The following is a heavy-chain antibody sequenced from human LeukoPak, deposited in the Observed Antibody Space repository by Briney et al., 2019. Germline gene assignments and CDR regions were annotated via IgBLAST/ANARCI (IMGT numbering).Heavy chain of an antibody. CDR3: ASEIAMTGYFDY. D-gene: IGHD6-19*01. CDR1: GGTFSSYA. J-gene: IGHJ4*02. CDR2: ISPSGDST. Sequence: ASVKVFCKASGGTFSSYAISWVRQAPGQGLEWMGVISPSGDSTTYAQKFQGRVTMTRDTSTNIVYMELSSLRSEDTAVYYCASEIAMTGYFDYWGQGTLVTVSS. V-gene: IGHV1-46*01.